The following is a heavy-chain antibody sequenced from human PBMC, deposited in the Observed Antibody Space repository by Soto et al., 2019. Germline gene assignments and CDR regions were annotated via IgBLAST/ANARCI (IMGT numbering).Heavy chain of an antibody. CDR1: GGTFSSYT. D-gene: IGHD5-18*01. J-gene: IGHJ6*03. Sequence: ASVKVSCKASGGTFSSYTISWVRQAPGQGLEWMGRIIPILGIANYAQKFQGRVTITADKSTSTAYMELSSLRSEDTAVYYCAIYSGYSYGLFYYYMDVWGKGTTVTVSS. V-gene: IGHV1-69*02. CDR2: IIPILGIA. CDR3: AIYSGYSYGLFYYYMDV.